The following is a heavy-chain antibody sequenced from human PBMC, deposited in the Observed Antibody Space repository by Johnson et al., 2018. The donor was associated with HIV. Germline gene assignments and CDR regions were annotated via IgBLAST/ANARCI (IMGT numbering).Heavy chain of an antibody. Sequence: VQLVESGGGLVKPGGSLRLSCAASGFTFSSYAMSWVRQAPGKGLEWVSAISGSGGSTYYADSVKGRFTISRDNSKNTLYLQMNSLKTEDTAVYYCTTEFVRDSSGYSIWGQGTMVTVSS. J-gene: IGHJ3*02. CDR1: GFTFSSYA. CDR3: TTEFVRDSSGYSI. V-gene: IGHV3-23*04. D-gene: IGHD3-22*01. CDR2: ISGSGGST.